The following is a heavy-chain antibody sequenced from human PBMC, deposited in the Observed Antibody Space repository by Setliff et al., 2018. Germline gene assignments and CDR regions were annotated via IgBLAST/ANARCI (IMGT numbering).Heavy chain of an antibody. CDR3: ARPFSYSSGWYVYGY. V-gene: IGHV3-7*05. CDR1: GFTFSSYW. Sequence: HPGGSLRLSCAASGFTFSSYWMSWVRQAPGKGLEWVANIKQDGSEKYYVDSVKGRFTISRDNAKNSLYLQMNSLRAEDTAVYYCARPFSYSSGWYVYGYWGQGTLVTVSS. J-gene: IGHJ4*02. D-gene: IGHD6-19*01. CDR2: IKQDGSEK.